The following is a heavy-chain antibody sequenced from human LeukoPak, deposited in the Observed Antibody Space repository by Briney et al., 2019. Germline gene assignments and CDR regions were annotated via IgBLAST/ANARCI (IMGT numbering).Heavy chain of an antibody. CDR1: GFTVSSNY. CDR2: ICSGGST. J-gene: IGHJ5*02. D-gene: IGHD3-10*01. CDR3: ARVNYYGSGSYLRWLDP. V-gene: IGHV3-53*04. Sequence: GGSLRLSCAASGFTVSSNYMSWVRQAPGKGLEWVSVICSGGSTYYADSVKGRFTISRHNSKNTLYLQMSSLRAEDTAVYYCARVNYYGSGSYLRWLDPWGQGTLVTVSS.